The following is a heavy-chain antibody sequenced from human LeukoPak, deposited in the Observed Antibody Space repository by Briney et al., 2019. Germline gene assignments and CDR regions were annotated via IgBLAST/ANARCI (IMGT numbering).Heavy chain of an antibody. CDR2: INPNSGGT. Sequence: GASVKVSCKASGYTFTGYYMHWVRQAPGQGLEWMGWINPNSGGTNYAQKFQGWVTITRDKSISTAYMQLSRLRSDDTAVYYCARGDSGYQNAFDIWGQGTMVTVSS. V-gene: IGHV1-2*04. J-gene: IGHJ3*02. CDR3: ARGDSGYQNAFDI. CDR1: GYTFTGYY. D-gene: IGHD5-12*01.